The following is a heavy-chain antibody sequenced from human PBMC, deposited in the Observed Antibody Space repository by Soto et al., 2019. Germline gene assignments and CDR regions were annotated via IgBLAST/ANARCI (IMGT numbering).Heavy chain of an antibody. CDR2: INSDGTNT. J-gene: IGHJ6*02. V-gene: IGHV3-74*01. CDR1: GFTFTNYW. D-gene: IGHD2-2*03. CDR3: TRVAVDIVLVPAALAYYYYGMDV. Sequence: PGGSLRLSCVASGFTFTNYWMHWVRQAPGKGLVWVSYINSDGTNTNYADSVKGRFTISRDNAKNTLYLQMNSLRVEDTALYYCTRVAVDIVLVPAALAYYYYGMDVWGQGTTVTVSS.